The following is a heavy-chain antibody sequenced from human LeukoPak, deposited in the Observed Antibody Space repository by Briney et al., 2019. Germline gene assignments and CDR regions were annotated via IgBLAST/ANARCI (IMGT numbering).Heavy chain of an antibody. J-gene: IGHJ5*02. CDR1: GFTFSSHG. D-gene: IGHD1-26*01. CDR3: ARDDGVGATTT. V-gene: IGHV3-23*01. CDR2: IIPSGHTT. Sequence: GGSLRLSCAASGFTFSSHGMNWVRQAPGKGLEWVSGIIPSGHTTYYADSVKGRFTISRDNSKNTLYLQMNSLRAEDTAVYYCARDDGVGATTTWGQGTLVTVSS.